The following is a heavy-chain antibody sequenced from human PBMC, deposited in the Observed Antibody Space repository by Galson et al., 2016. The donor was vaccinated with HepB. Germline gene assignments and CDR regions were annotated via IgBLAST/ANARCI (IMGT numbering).Heavy chain of an antibody. V-gene: IGHV3-30*04. CDR2: ISYDGGTQ. CDR3: TRVHREGIAAAGLQI. J-gene: IGHJ4*02. Sequence: SLRLSCATSGFTFSSYTVHWVRQTPGKGLEWVAVISYDGGTQYYADSVKGRFTVSRDNAKNTLYLQMNSLRAEDTALYYCTRVHREGIAAAGLQIWGQGTLVIVSS. CDR1: GFTFSSYT. D-gene: IGHD6-13*01.